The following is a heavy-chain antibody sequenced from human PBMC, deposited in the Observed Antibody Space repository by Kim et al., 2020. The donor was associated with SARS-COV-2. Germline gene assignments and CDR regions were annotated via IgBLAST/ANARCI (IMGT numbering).Heavy chain of an antibody. CDR2: ISGSGGST. CDR1: GFTFSSYA. J-gene: IGHJ4*02. Sequence: GGSLRLSCAASGFTFSSYAMSWVRQAPGKGLEWVSAISGSGGSTYYADSVKGRFTISRDNSKNTLYLQMNSLRAEDTAVYYCAKDHSFGNIAAADTRQFFDYWGQGTLVTVSS. CDR3: AKDHSFGNIAAADTRQFFDY. D-gene: IGHD6-13*01. V-gene: IGHV3-23*01.